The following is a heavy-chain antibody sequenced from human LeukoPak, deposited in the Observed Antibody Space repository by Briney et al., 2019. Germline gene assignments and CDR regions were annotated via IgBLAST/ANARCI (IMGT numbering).Heavy chain of an antibody. V-gene: IGHV3-23*01. Sequence: GGSLRLSCAASGFTFSSYAMSWVRQAPGKGLEWGSAISGSGGSTYYADSVRGRFTISRDNSKNTLYLQMNSLRAEDTAVYYCASQANWSFFDIWGQGTMVTVSS. CDR2: ISGSGGST. D-gene: IGHD1-20*01. CDR1: GFTFSSYA. J-gene: IGHJ3*02. CDR3: ASQANWSFFDI.